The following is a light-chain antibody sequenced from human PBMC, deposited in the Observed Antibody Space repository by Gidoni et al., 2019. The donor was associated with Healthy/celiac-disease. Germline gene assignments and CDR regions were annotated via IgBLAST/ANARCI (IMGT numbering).Light chain of an antibody. CDR3: QQYNSYSRT. CDR2: KAS. CDR1: QSTSSW. Sequence: DIQMTQSPSTLSASVGDRVTITCRASQSTSSWLAWYQQKPGKAPKLLIYKASSLESGVPSRFSGSGSGTEFTLTISSLQPDDFATYYCQQYNSYSRTFXQXTKVEIK. V-gene: IGKV1-5*03. J-gene: IGKJ1*01.